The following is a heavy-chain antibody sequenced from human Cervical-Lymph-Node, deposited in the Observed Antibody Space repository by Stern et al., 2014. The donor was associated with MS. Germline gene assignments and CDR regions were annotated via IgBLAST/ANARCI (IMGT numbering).Heavy chain of an antibody. V-gene: IGHV1-2*06. Sequence: QVQLVQSGAEVKKPGASLKVSCKASGYTFTGYYMHWVRQAPGQGLEWMGRINPNSGCTNYAQKFQGRVTMTRDTSISTAYMELSRLRSDDTAVYYCARGLAVAGTRAGYWGQGTLVTVSS. CDR2: INPNSGCT. CDR1: GYTFTGYY. CDR3: ARGLAVAGTRAGY. D-gene: IGHD6-19*01. J-gene: IGHJ4*02.